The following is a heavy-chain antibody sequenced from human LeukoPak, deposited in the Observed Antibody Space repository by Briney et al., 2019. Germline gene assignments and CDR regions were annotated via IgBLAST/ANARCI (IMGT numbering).Heavy chain of an antibody. Sequence: PSETLSLTCTVSGGSINSGGYYWSWIRQHPGKGLEWIGYIYYSGSTYYNPSLKSRVTISVDTSKNQFSLKLSSVTAADTAVYYCARGPYSSNWYVDYWGQGTLVTVAS. V-gene: IGHV4-31*03. D-gene: IGHD6-13*01. J-gene: IGHJ4*02. CDR2: IYYSGST. CDR1: GGSINSGGYY. CDR3: ARGPYSSNWYVDY.